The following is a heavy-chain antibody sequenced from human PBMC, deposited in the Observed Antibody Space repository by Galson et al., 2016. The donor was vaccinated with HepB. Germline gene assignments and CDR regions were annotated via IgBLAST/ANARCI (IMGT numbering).Heavy chain of an antibody. CDR3: AKVSDEYYFDY. CDR1: GFTFSSCG. J-gene: IGHJ4*02. Sequence: SLRLSCAASGFTFSSCGMHWVRQAPGKGLEWVAVTSSDGSNKHYADSVKGRFTISRDNSKKTLYLQMNSLRAEDTAVYYCAKVSDEYYFDYWGQGTLVTVSS. V-gene: IGHV3-30*18. CDR2: TSSDGSNK.